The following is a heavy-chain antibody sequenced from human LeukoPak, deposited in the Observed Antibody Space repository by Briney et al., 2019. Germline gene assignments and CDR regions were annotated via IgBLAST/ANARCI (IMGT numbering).Heavy chain of an antibody. CDR2: ISERGGST. V-gene: IGHV3-23*01. J-gene: IGHJ4*02. CDR3: AKRGVVIRGILVIGYHQEAYHYDF. D-gene: IGHD3-10*01. Sequence: GSLRLSCVVSGISLSNYAMTWVRQAPGKGLEWVSYISERGGSTTYADSVKGRSTIYRDTSLNTLYLQMNNLRAEDTAVYFCAKRGVVIRGILVIGYHQEAYHYDFWGQGVLVTVSS. CDR1: GISLSNYA.